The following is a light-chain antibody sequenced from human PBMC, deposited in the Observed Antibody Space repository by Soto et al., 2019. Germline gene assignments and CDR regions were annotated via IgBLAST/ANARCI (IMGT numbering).Light chain of an antibody. Sequence: DIVMTQSPATLSVSPGERVTLSCRASKSVDINLPWYLQNPGQAPRLVIYGASTRASGIPARYSGSGSGTEFTLTINSLQSEDFAIYFCLQYNNWPQTFGQGTKVEV. V-gene: IGKV3-15*01. J-gene: IGKJ1*01. CDR3: LQYNNWPQT. CDR2: GAS. CDR1: KSVDIN.